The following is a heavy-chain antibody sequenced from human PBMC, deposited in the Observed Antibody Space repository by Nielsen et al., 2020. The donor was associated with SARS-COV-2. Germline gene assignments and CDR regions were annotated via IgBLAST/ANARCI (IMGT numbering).Heavy chain of an antibody. CDR2: ISHSGTT. Sequence: SETLSLTCAVSGESFSGYYQWSWIRQPPGKGLEWIGEISHSGTTNYNPSLKSRVTISVDTSKNQFSLKLSSVTAADTAVYYCARGRGLRGYFDYWGQGTLVTVSS. D-gene: IGHD3-10*01. V-gene: IGHV4-34*01. CDR1: GESFSGYY. CDR3: ARGRGLRGYFDY. J-gene: IGHJ4*02.